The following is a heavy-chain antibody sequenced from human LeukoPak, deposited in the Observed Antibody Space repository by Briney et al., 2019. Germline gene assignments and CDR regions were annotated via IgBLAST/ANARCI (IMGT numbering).Heavy chain of an antibody. J-gene: IGHJ4*02. D-gene: IGHD6-13*01. V-gene: IGHV4-59*08. CDR1: GGSISSYY. Sequence: SGTLSLTCTVSGGSISSYYWSWIRQPPGKGLEWIGYIYYSGSTNYNPSLKSRVTISVDTSKNQFSLKLSSVTAADTAVYYCARHARYFQRLSSSSWFFFDYWGQGTLVTVSS. CDR3: ARHARYFQRLSSSSWFFFDY. CDR2: IYYSGST.